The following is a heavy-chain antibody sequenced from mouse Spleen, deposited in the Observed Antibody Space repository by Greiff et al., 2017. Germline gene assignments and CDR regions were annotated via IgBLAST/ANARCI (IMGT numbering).Heavy chain of an antibody. Sequence: VQLQQSGAELARPGASVKMSCKASGYTFTSYTMHWVKQRPGQGLEWIGYINPSSGYTKYKQKFKDKATLTADKSSSTAYMQLSSLTSEDSAVYYCASRNYDAWFAYWGQGTLVTVSA. CDR2: INPSSGYT. J-gene: IGHJ3*01. D-gene: IGHD2-4*01. V-gene: IGHV1-4*01. CDR1: GYTFTSYT. CDR3: ASRNYDAWFAY.